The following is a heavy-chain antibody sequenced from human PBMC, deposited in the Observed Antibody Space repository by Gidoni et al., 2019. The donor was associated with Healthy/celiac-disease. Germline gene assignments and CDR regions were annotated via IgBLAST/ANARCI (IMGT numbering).Heavy chain of an antibody. CDR1: GFTFSSYG. CDR2: ISYDGSNT. Sequence: QVQLVESGGGVVQHGRSLRLSWAASGFTFSSYGMHWVRQAPGKGLGWVAFISYDGSNTYDADSVKGRFTISRDNSKNTLSLQMTSLRAEDPAVYYCARDCPDVLDYWGQGTLVTVSS. D-gene: IGHD6-6*01. V-gene: IGHV3-30*03. J-gene: IGHJ4*02. CDR3: ARDCPDVLDY.